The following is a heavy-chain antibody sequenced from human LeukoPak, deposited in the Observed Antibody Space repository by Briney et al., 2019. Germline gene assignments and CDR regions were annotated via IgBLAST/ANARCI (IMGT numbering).Heavy chain of an antibody. V-gene: IGHV4-34*01. Sequence: ETLSLTCAVYGGSFSGYYWSWIPQPPGKGLEWIGKINHSGSTNYNPSLKSRVTISVDTSKNQFSLKLSSVTAADTAVYYCAWSDILTAYCHFDYWGQGTLVTVSS. D-gene: IGHD3-9*01. J-gene: IGHJ4*02. CDR2: INHSGST. CDR3: AWSDILTAYCHFDY. CDR1: GGSFSGYY.